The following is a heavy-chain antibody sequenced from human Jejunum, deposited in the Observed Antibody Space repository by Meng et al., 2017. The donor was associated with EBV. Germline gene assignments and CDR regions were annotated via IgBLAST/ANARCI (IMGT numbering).Heavy chain of an antibody. J-gene: IGHJ5*02. Sequence: VQLVDSGSWLKKPGASVKVSCKASGYTFTSSGINWVRQAPGRGLEWMGWINTNTGYPTYAQDFTGRFVFSLDTSVSTAYLQITSLSTEDNAVYYCARVRPGGGWFDPWGQGTLVTASS. D-gene: IGHD2-8*02. V-gene: IGHV7-4-1*02. CDR3: ARVRPGGGWFDP. CDR1: GYTFTSSG. CDR2: INTNTGYP.